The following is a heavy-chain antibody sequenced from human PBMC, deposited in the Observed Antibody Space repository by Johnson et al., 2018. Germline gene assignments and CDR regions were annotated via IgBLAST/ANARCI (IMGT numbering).Heavy chain of an antibody. D-gene: IGHD1-1*01. V-gene: IGHV3-33*06. CDR1: GFTFCSYW. Sequence: QVQLLESGGGLVQPGGSLRLSCAASGFTFCSYWMHWVRQAPGKVLAWVAVIWYDGSNKYYADSVKGRFTISRDNAKKSLYLQMNSLRAEDTAVYHCAKNRIGWNYYYYYGMDGWGQGTTVTVSS. CDR3: AKNRIGWNYYYYYGMDG. J-gene: IGHJ6*02. CDR2: IWYDGSNK.